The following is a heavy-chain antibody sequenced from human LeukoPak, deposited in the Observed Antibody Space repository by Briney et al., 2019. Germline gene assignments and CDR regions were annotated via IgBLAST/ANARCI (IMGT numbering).Heavy chain of an antibody. CDR1: GYTFTSYA. V-gene: IGHV7-4-1*02. CDR3: ARAQGISLPGYSSSRYPPYYFDY. J-gene: IGHJ4*02. CDR2: INTNTGNP. Sequence: GASVKVSCKASGYTFTSYAMNWVRQAPGQGLEWMGWINTNTGNPTYAQGFTGRFVFSLDTSVSTAYLQISSLKAEDTAVYYCARAQGISLPGYSSSRYPPYYFDYWGQGTLVTVSS. D-gene: IGHD6-13*01.